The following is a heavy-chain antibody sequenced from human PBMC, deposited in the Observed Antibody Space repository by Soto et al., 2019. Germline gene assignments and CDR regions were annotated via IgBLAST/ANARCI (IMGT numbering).Heavy chain of an antibody. D-gene: IGHD1-26*01. CDR3: VRPGGVRRYFDA. CDR2: ISYDGSNE. Sequence: SLRLSCAVSGFTVSSYGMHWVRQAPGKGLEWVAHISYDGSNEHYEDSVKGRFTISRDNSKNTLYLQMSSLRPEDTAVYYCVRPGGVRRYFDAWGQGILVTVSS. J-gene: IGHJ4*02. V-gene: IGHV3-30*03. CDR1: GFTVSSYG.